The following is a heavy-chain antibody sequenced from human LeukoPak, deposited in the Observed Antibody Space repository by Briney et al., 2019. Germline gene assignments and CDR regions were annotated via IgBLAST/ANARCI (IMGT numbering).Heavy chain of an antibody. J-gene: IGHJ3*02. CDR3: VTPLDYQDAFDI. Sequence: PSGTLSLTCNVSGASVSSANYYWSWIRQPPGKGLEWIGYIYRSGSTNYNPSLKSRVTISLDTSKNHFSLKVRSVTAADTAVYYCVTPLDYQDAFDIWGQGTMVTVSS. CDR1: GASVSSANYY. CDR2: IYRSGST. V-gene: IGHV4-61*03. D-gene: IGHD4-11*01.